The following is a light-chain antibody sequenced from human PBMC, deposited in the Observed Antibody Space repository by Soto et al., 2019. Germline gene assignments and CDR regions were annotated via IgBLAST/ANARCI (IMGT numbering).Light chain of an antibody. J-gene: IGKJ1*01. CDR2: GAY. Sequence: EIVMTQSPATLSVSPGEGTTLSCRARQSVGNNLAWYQQKPGQAPRLLIYGAYTRATGIPARFSGSGSGTDFTLTISSLQSEDFAVYYCQHYNYWPPKTFGQGTKVDIK. CDR3: QHYNYWPPKT. CDR1: QSVGNN. V-gene: IGKV3-15*01.